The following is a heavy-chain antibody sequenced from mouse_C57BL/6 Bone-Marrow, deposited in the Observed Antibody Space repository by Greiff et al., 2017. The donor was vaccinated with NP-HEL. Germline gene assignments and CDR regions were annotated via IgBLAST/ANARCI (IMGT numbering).Heavy chain of an antibody. CDR1: GFTFSDYG. D-gene: IGHD4-1*01. J-gene: IGHJ2*01. CDR2: ISSGSSTI. V-gene: IGHV5-17*01. CDR3: ARRGWDLYYFYY. Sequence: EVMLVESGGGLVKPGGSLKLSCAASGFTFSDYGMHWVRQAPEKGLEWVAYISSGSSTIYYADTVKGRFTISRDNAKNTLFLQMTSLRSEHTAMSYCARRGWDLYYFYYWGQGTTLSVSS.